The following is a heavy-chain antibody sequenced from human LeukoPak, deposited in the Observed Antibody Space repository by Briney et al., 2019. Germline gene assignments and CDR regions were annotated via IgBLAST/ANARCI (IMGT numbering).Heavy chain of an antibody. D-gene: IGHD3-10*01. CDR3: AKATYYYGSGSYYPKTHLGY. Sequence: PGRSLSLSCAASGFTFSSYGMHWVRQAPGKGLEWVAVISYDGSNKYYADSVKGRFTISRDNSKNTLYLQMNSLRAEDTAVYYCAKATYYYGSGSYYPKTHLGYWGQGTLVTVPS. V-gene: IGHV3-30*18. CDR1: GFTFSSYG. CDR2: ISYDGSNK. J-gene: IGHJ4*02.